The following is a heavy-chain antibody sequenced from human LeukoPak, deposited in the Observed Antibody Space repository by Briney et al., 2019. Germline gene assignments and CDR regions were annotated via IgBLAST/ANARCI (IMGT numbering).Heavy chain of an antibody. CDR2: IIPIFGTA. J-gene: IGHJ5*02. CDR3: ARAEWELPNWFDP. V-gene: IGHV1-69*05. CDR1: GGTFSSYA. Sequence: SVKVSCKASGGTFSSYAISWVRQAPGQGLEWMGGIIPIFGTANYAQKFQGRVTITTDESTGTAYMELSSLRSEDTAVYYCARAEWELPNWFDPWGQGTLVTVSS. D-gene: IGHD1-26*01.